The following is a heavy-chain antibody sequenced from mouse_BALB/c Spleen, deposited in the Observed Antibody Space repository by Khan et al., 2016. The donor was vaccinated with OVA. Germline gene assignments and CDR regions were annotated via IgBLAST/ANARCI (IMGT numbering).Heavy chain of an antibody. V-gene: IGHV9-3-1*01. Sequence: VQLQESGPELKKPGATVKISCKVSGYTFTNYGMNWVKQAPGKGLMWMGWINSNTGEATYAADFKGRFAFSLEASTSNAYLNINNHKNEDTATYFCVRGGRRAMDYWGQGTSVTFSA. CDR2: INSNTGEA. D-gene: IGHD3-3*01. J-gene: IGHJ4*01. CDR3: VRGGRRAMDY. CDR1: GYTFTNYG.